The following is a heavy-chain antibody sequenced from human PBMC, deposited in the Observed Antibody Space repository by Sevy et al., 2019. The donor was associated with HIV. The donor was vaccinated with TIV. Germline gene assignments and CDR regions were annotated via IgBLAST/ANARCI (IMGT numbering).Heavy chain of an antibody. CDR3: AREGNYYDRSGYQYYFDY. D-gene: IGHD3-22*01. CDR1: GFSFSNYA. Sequence: GGSLRLSCAASGFSFSNYAMSWVRQAPGKGLEWVSYISSSSTTIYYAGSVRGRFTISRDNAKNSLYLRMNSLRDEDTAVYYCAREGNYYDRSGYQYYFDYWGQGTPVTVSS. CDR2: ISSSSTTI. V-gene: IGHV3-48*02. J-gene: IGHJ4*02.